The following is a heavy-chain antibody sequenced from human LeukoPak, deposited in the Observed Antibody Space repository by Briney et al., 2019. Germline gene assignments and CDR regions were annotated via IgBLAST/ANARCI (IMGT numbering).Heavy chain of an antibody. CDR2: IYYSGST. Sequence: SETLSLTCTVSGGSISSSYWSWIRQPPGKGLEWIGYIYYSGSTNYSPSLKRRVTMSVDTSKNQFSLNLSSVTAADTAVYYCARGPYSSRYDYWGQGTVVTVSS. D-gene: IGHD6-13*01. J-gene: IGHJ4*02. V-gene: IGHV4-59*01. CDR1: GGSISSSY. CDR3: ARGPYSSRYDY.